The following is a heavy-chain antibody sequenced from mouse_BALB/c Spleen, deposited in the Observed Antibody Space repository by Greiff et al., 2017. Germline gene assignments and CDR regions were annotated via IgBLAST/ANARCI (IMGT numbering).Heavy chain of an antibody. CDR3: ARRAMITTSYAMDY. V-gene: IGHV3-8*02. CDR2: ISYSGST. D-gene: IGHD2-4*01. CDR1: GDSITSGY. Sequence: DVKLQESGPSLVKPSQTLSLTCSVTGDSITSGYWNWIRKFPGNKLEYMGYISYSGSTYYNPSLKSRISITRDTSKNQYYLQLNSVTTEDTATYYCARRAMITTSYAMDYWGQGTSVTVSS. J-gene: IGHJ4*01.